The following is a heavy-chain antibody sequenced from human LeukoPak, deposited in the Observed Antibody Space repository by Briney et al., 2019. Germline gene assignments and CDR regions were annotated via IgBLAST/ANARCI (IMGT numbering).Heavy chain of an antibody. D-gene: IGHD6-13*01. CDR1: GFTFSSYE. Sequence: PGGSLRLSCAASGFTFSSYEMNWVRQAPGKGLEWVSYISSSGSTIYYADSVKGRFTISRDNAKNSLYLQMNSLRAEDTAVYYCARDSLKSIAAAVTYFDYWGQGTLVTVSS. CDR2: ISSSGSTI. V-gene: IGHV3-48*03. J-gene: IGHJ4*02. CDR3: ARDSLKSIAAAVTYFDY.